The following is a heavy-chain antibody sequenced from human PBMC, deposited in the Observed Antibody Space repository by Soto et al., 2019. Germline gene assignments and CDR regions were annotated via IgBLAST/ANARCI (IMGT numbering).Heavy chain of an antibody. CDR2: IYYNGNT. CDR1: GGSISSGGYY. D-gene: IGHD6-13*01. Sequence: TLSLTCAVSGGSISSGGYYWSWIRQHPGKGLEWIGYIYYNGNTYYNPSLKSRVTISLDTSKNQFSLKLTSVTAADTAVYYCASAVRSWFYFDYWGQGALVTVSS. J-gene: IGHJ4*02. CDR3: ASAVRSWFYFDY. V-gene: IGHV4-31*11.